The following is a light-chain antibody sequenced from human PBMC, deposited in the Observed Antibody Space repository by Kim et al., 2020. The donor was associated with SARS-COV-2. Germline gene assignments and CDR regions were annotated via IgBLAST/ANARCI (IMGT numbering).Light chain of an antibody. V-gene: IGLV1-44*01. CDR3: ATWDDSLNAVL. CDR2: CND. Sequence: GQWITISCSGRSSNIGSYTVNWFQQLPATAPKRLIYCNDQRPSGVLDRFSGSKSGPSASLAISGLQSDDEADYYCATWDDSLNAVLFGGGTKLTVL. CDR1: SSNIGSYT. J-gene: IGLJ2*01.